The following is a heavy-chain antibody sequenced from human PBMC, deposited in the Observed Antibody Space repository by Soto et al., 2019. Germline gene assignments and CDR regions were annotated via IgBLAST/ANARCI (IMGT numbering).Heavy chain of an antibody. Sequence: QVRLVQSGAEVKKPGASVKVSCKASGYTFTSYGISWVRQAPGQGLEWMGWISAYNGNTNCAQKLQGRVTMTTDKSTSTAYMELRILRSDDTAVYDCARGVGRSGWYYFDYWGQGTLVTVSS. J-gene: IGHJ4*02. D-gene: IGHD6-19*01. V-gene: IGHV1-18*01. CDR1: GYTFTSYG. CDR3: ARGVGRSGWYYFDY. CDR2: ISAYNGNT.